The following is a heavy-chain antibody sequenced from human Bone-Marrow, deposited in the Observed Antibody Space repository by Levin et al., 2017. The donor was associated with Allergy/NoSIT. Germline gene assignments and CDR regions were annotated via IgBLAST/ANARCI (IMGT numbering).Heavy chain of an antibody. CDR1: GFTFSNAW. CDR3: TTDRYGSGWYWWFDP. Sequence: KSGGSLRLSCAASGFTFSNAWMSWVRQAPGKGLEWVGRIKSKTDGGTTDYAAPVKGRFTISRDDSKNTLYLQMNSLKTEDTAVYYCTTDRYGSGWYWWFDPWGQGTLVTVSS. V-gene: IGHV3-15*01. CDR2: IKSKTDGGTT. J-gene: IGHJ5*02. D-gene: IGHD6-19*01.